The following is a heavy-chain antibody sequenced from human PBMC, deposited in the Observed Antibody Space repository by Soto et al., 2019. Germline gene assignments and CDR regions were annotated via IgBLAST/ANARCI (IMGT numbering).Heavy chain of an antibody. Sequence: PSCAASGFPFSSYCMHWVRQAPGKGLEWVAGLSYDGSNKYYADSVKGRFTISRDNSKKTLYLQMTSPRADETVEYYCTKDRDGYFDYWGQGTLVTVSS. V-gene: IGHV3-30*18. CDR3: TKDRDGYFDY. J-gene: IGHJ4*02. CDR2: LSYDGSNK. CDR1: GFPFSSYC.